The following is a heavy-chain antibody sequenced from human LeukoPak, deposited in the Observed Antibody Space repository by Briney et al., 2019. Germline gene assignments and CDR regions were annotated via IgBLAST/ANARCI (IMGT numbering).Heavy chain of an antibody. J-gene: IGHJ4*02. D-gene: IGHD2/OR15-2a*01. V-gene: IGHV3-21*01. CDR1: GFTFSSYS. CDR3: ARDLYDESPFDY. CDR2: ISSSSSYI. Sequence: NPGGSLGLSCAASGFTFSSYSMNWVRQAPGKGLEWVSSISSSSSYIYYADSVKGRFTISRDNAKNSLYLQMNSLRAEDTAVYYCARDLYDESPFDYWGQGTLVTVSS.